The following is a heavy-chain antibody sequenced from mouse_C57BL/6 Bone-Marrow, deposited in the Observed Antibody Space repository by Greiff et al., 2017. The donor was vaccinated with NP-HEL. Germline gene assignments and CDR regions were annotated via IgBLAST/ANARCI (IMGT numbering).Heavy chain of an antibody. CDR2: IYPRSGNT. D-gene: IGHD1-1*01. V-gene: IGHV1-81*01. CDR3: AGSYYGSSYGDFDY. CDR1: GYTFTSYG. Sequence: VQLQQSGAELVRPGASVKLSCKASGYTFTSYGISWVKQRTGQGLEWIGEIYPRSGNTYYNEKFKGKATLTADKSSSTAYMELRSLTSEDSAVYFCAGSYYGSSYGDFDYWGQGTTLTVSS. J-gene: IGHJ2*01.